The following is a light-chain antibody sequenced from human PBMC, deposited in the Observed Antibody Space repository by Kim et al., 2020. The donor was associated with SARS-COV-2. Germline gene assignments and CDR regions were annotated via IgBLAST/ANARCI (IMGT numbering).Light chain of an antibody. CDR2: LGS. V-gene: IGKV2-28*01. Sequence: EPASIACMSSQSLRQSDGNNYLDWYLQKPGQSPQLLISLGSHRASGVPDRFSGSGSGTDFTLKISRVEAEDVGLYYCMQALHSPTFGQGTKVDIK. J-gene: IGKJ1*01. CDR1: QSLRQSDGNNY. CDR3: MQALHSPT.